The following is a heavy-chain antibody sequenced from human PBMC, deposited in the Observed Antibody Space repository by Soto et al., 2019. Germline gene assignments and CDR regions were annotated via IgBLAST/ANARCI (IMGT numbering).Heavy chain of an antibody. D-gene: IGHD3-10*01. CDR1: GYSFTSYW. CDR3: ARITQPPPRDKHYWLDP. CDR2: IYPGDSDT. Sequence: GESLKISCKGSGYSFTSYWIGWVRQMPGKGLEWMGIIYPGDSDTRYSPSFQGQVTISADKSISTAYLQWSSLKASDTAMYYCARITQPPPRDKHYWLDPWGQGTLVTVST. V-gene: IGHV5-51*01. J-gene: IGHJ5*02.